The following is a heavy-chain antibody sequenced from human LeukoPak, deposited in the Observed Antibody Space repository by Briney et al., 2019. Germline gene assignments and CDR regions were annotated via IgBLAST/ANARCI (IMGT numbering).Heavy chain of an antibody. Sequence: GGSLRLSCEASGFSFSSYTMNWVRQAPGKGLEWVSSISSSSYIYYADSVKGRFTISRDNAKNSLYLQMNSLRAEDTAVYYCAREGGYDFWSGPGMDVWGQGTTVTVSS. CDR1: GFSFSSYT. CDR3: AREGGYDFWSGPGMDV. V-gene: IGHV3-21*01. J-gene: IGHJ6*02. D-gene: IGHD3-3*01. CDR2: ISSSSYI.